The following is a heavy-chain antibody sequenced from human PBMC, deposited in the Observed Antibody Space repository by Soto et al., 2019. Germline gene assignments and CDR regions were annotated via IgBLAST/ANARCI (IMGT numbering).Heavy chain of an antibody. CDR1: VDSIIGIYH. CDR2: IYYSGTT. V-gene: IGHV4-30-4*01. J-gene: IGHJ6*02. D-gene: IGHD5-18*01. Sequence: PSETLSLTCAVSVDSIIGIYHWSWIRQPPGKGLEWIGYIYYSGTTYYNPSLKSRVTISVDTSKNQFSLKVNSVTAADTAVYYCARALIQLWPHYYYGMDVWGQGTTVTVSS. CDR3: ARALIQLWPHYYYGMDV.